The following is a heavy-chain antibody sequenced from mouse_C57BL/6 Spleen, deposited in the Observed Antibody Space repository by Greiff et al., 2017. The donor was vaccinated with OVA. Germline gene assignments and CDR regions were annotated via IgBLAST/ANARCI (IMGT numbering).Heavy chain of an antibody. Sequence: QVQLQQSGAELVRPGTSVKVSCKASGYAFTNYLIEWVKQRPGQGLEWIGVINPGSGGTNYNEKFKGKATLTADKSSSTAYMQLSSLTSEDSAVYFCARSGPLYYGNYDYYAMDYWGQGTSVTVSS. J-gene: IGHJ4*01. D-gene: IGHD2-1*01. CDR3: ARSGPLYYGNYDYYAMDY. CDR2: INPGSGGT. CDR1: GYAFTNYL. V-gene: IGHV1-54*01.